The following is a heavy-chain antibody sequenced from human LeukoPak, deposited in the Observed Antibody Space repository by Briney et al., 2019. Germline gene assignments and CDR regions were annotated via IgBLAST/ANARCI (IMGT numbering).Heavy chain of an antibody. D-gene: IGHD4-11*01. CDR3: ARLTVTTLFAFDI. Sequence: GGSLRLSCAAPGFTFSSYAMHWVRQAPGKGLEWVAVISYDGSNKYYADSVKGRFTISRDNSKNTLYLQMNSLRAEDTAVYCCARLTVTTLFAFDIWGQGTMVTVSS. CDR1: GFTFSSYA. CDR2: ISYDGSNK. V-gene: IGHV3-30-3*01. J-gene: IGHJ3*02.